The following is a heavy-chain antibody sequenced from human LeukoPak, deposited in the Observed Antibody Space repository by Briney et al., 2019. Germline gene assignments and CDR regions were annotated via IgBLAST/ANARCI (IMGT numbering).Heavy chain of an antibody. J-gene: IGHJ6*03. Sequence: GGSLRLSCAASGFTFSSYAMSWVRQAPGKGLEWVSAISGSGGSTYYADSVKGRFTISRDNSKKPLYLQMNSLRAEDTAVYYCAKVGVVYSYYYYYMDVWGKGTTVTVSS. CDR2: ISGSGGST. CDR3: AKVGVVYSYYYYYMDV. CDR1: GFTFSSYA. D-gene: IGHD3-3*01. V-gene: IGHV3-23*01.